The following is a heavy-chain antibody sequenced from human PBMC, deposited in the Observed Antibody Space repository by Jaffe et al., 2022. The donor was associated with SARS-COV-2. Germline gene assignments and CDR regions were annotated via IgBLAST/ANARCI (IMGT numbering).Heavy chain of an antibody. Sequence: EVQLVESGGGLVKPGGSLRLSCAASGFTFSIYDMSWVRQAPGKGLEWVSLISSSSAYIYYADSMKGRFTISRDNAKNSLYLQINSLRAEDTAVYHCARVISDASGLFPRWFDTWGQGTLVTVSS. CDR3: ARVISDASGLFPRWFDT. V-gene: IGHV3-21*01. D-gene: IGHD3-22*01. CDR1: GFTFSIYD. CDR2: ISSSSAYI. J-gene: IGHJ5*02.